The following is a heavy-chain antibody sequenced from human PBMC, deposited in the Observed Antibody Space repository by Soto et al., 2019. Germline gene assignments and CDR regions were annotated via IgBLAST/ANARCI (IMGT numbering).Heavy chain of an antibody. J-gene: IGHJ4*02. CDR3: GGQDCGAKGYSFEN. D-gene: IGHD2-21*02. CDR2: IYYIGNT. CDR1: NGAISSRSSY. Sequence: QLQLQESGSGLVKPSETLSLTCIVTNGAISSRSSYWGWIRQTPGKVLEWIGSIYYIGNTYYNPSLKSRVTISIDTSKTQFSLKMNSVTATDTALYFCGGQDCGAKGYSFENWGQGALFTVS. V-gene: IGHV4-39*01.